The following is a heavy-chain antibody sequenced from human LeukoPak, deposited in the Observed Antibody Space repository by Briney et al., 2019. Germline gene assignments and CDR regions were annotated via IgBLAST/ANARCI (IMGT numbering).Heavy chain of an antibody. CDR3: ARDYGWGSSLSYYYYYMDV. V-gene: IGHV3-21*01. CDR1: GFTFSSYS. J-gene: IGHJ6*03. D-gene: IGHD3-16*01. Sequence: GGSLRLSCAASGFTFSSYSMNWVRQAPGKGLEWVSSISSSSSYIYYADSVKGRFTISRDNAKNSLYLQMNSLTAEDTAAYYCARDYGWGSSLSYYYYYMDVWGKGTTVTVSS. CDR2: ISSSSSYI.